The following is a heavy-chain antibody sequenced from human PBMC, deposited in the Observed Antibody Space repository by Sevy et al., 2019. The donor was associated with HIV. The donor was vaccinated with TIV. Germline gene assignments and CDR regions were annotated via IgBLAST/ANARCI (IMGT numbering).Heavy chain of an antibody. Sequence: SLKISCVASGFTFDDYAMHWVRQAPGKGPEWVSGSSWNSGSIGYAESVKGRFTISRDNAKNSLYLQMNSLRVEDTALCYCAKGIGYSNGWYSWFDSWGQGTLVTVSS. CDR3: AKGIGYSNGWYSWFDS. D-gene: IGHD6-19*01. V-gene: IGHV3-9*01. CDR2: SSWNSGSI. CDR1: GFTFDDYA. J-gene: IGHJ5*01.